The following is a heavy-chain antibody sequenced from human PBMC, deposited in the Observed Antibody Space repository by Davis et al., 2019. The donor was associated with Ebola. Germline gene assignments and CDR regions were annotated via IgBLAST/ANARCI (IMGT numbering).Heavy chain of an antibody. CDR3: ARSPTPYDSSGYFYSTFDY. CDR1: GGSISSYY. V-gene: IGHV4-39*01. D-gene: IGHD3-22*01. J-gene: IGHJ4*02. CDR2: IYYSGST. Sequence: PSETLSLTCTVSGGSISSYYWGWIRQPPGKGLEWIGSIYYSGSTYYNPSLKSRVTISVDTSKNQFSLKLSSVTAADTAVYYCARSPTPYDSSGYFYSTFDYWGQGTLVTVSS.